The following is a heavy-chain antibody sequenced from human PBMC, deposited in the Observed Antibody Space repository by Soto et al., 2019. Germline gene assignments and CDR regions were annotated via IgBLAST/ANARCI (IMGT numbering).Heavy chain of an antibody. CDR2: INHSGST. J-gene: IGHJ6*03. D-gene: IGHD3-3*01. CDR3: ARVYYDFWSGYYTNYYYYYMDV. Sequence: SETLSLTCAVYGGTFIGYYWSWIRQPTGKGLEWIGEINHSGSTNYNPSLKSRVTISVDTSKNQFSLKLSSVTAADTAVYYCARVYYDFWSGYYTNYYYYYMDVWGKGTTVTVSS. V-gene: IGHV4-34*01. CDR1: GGTFIGYY.